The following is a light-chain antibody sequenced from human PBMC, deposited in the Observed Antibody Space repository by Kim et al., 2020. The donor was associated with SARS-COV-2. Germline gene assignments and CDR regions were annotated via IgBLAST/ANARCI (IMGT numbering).Light chain of an antibody. CDR3: QQYTSSPWT. J-gene: IGKJ1*01. CDR1: QRVGSTY. CDR2: GTS. Sequence: SPGERATLSCRASQRVGSTYLTWYQQRPGQAPRRLIYGTSTRATGIPDRFSGSGSGTDFTLTISRLEPEDFAVYYCQQYTSSPWTFGQGTKVDIK. V-gene: IGKV3-20*01.